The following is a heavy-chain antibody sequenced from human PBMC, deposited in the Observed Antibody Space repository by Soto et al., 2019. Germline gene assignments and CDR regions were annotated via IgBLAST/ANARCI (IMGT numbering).Heavy chain of an antibody. J-gene: IGHJ4*02. V-gene: IGHV1-18*01. Sequence: QVQLVQSGGEVKRPGASVRVSCKASGYSFNTYAISWVRQAPGQGLEWMGWISAYNGHTDYAQKFQGRVTMTTDTSTNTVSMELRGLTSADTAVYYCARGRTWGARDFDYWGQGTLVTVSS. CDR3: ARGRTWGARDFDY. D-gene: IGHD3-16*01. CDR2: ISAYNGHT. CDR1: GYSFNTYA.